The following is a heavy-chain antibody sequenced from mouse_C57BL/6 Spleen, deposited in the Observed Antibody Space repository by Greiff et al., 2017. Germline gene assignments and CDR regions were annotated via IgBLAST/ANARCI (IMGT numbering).Heavy chain of an antibody. D-gene: IGHD2-4*01. Sequence: VQLQQSGPELVKPGASVKISCKASGYSFTDYNMNWVKQSNGKSLEWIGVITTNYGTTSYTQKFKGNATLTVDQSSSTAYMQLNSLTSEDSAVYYCARDYDYGDAAWFAYWGQGTLVTVSA. V-gene: IGHV1-39*01. CDR1: GYSFTDYN. CDR3: ARDYDYGDAAWFAY. J-gene: IGHJ3*01. CDR2: ITTNYGTT.